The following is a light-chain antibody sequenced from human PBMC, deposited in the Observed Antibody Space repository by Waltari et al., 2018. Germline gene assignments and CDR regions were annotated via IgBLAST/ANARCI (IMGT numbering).Light chain of an antibody. J-gene: IGLJ2*01. CDR3: QAWDSRGV. CDR2: QDS. CDR1: KLGDKY. Sequence: SYELTQPPSVSVSPGQTASIPCSGDKLGDKYACWYQQKPGQSPVLVIYQDSKRPSGIPERFSGSNSGNTATLTISGTQAMDEADYYCQAWDSRGVFGGGTKLTVL. V-gene: IGLV3-1*01.